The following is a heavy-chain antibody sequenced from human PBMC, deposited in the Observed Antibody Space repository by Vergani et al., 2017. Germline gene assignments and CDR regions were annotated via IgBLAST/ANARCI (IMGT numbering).Heavy chain of an antibody. CDR3: ARVRYYTGGSCSPYFYYYYDDMDV. CDR1: GFTFSDYY. CDR2: ISSSGSTI. J-gene: IGHJ6*03. V-gene: IGHV3-11*01. D-gene: IGHD2-15*01. Sequence: QVQLVESGGGLVKPGGSLRLSCAASGFTFSDYYMSWIRQAPGKGLEWVSYISSSGSTIYYADSVKGRFTISRDNAKTSLYVQMNSLRPEDTAVYYCARVRYYTGGSCSPYFYYYYDDMDVWGKGTTVTVSS.